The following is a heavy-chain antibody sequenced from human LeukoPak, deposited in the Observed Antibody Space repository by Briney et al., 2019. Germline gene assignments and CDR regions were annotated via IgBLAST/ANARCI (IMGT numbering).Heavy chain of an antibody. Sequence: PGRSLRLSCAASGFTFSSYGMHWVRQAPGKGLEWVAVISYDGSNKYYADSVKGRFTISRDNSKNTLYLQMNSLRAEDTAVYYCAKSWSSWYHSPFDYWGQGTLVTVSS. D-gene: IGHD6-13*01. V-gene: IGHV3-30*18. J-gene: IGHJ4*02. CDR1: GFTFSSYG. CDR2: ISYDGSNK. CDR3: AKSWSSWYHSPFDY.